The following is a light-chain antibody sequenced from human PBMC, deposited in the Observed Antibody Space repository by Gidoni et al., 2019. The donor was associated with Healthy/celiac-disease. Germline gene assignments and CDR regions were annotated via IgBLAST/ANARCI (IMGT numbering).Light chain of an antibody. CDR1: QSVSSY. CDR3: QQRSNWRFT. Sequence: EIVLTQSPATLSVSPGERATLSCRASQSVSSYLAWYQQKPGPAPRLLIYDASNRATGIPARFRGSGSGTDCTLTIISLEPEDFAVYYCQQRSNWRFTFGPGTKVDIK. CDR2: DAS. V-gene: IGKV3-11*01. J-gene: IGKJ3*01.